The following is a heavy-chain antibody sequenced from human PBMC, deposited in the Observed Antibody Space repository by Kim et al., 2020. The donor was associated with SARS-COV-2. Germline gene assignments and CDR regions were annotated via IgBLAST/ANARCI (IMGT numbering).Heavy chain of an antibody. V-gene: IGHV4-39*01. CDR2: IYYSGST. CDR3: ARHAMTLYYYDSRNFDY. Sequence: SETLSLTCTVSGGSISSSSYYWGWIRQPPGKGLEWIGSIYYSGSTYYNPSLKSRVTISVDTSKNQFSLKLSSVTAADTAVYYCARHAMTLYYYDSRNFDYWGQGTLVTVSS. CDR1: GGSISSSSYY. J-gene: IGHJ4*02. D-gene: IGHD3-22*01.